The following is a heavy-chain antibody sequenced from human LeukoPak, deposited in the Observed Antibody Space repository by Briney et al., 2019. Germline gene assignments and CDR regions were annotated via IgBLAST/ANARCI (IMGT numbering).Heavy chain of an antibody. CDR3: ARDDGWSNYYYYYGMDV. V-gene: IGHV3-7*03. D-gene: IGHD6-19*01. Sequence: GGSLRLSCAASGFTFSSYWMSWVRQAPGKGLEWVANIKQDGSEKYYVDSVKGRFTISRDNAKNSLYLQMNSLKAEDTAVYYCARDDGWSNYYYYYGMDVWGQGTTVTVSS. CDR2: IKQDGSEK. CDR1: GFTFSSYW. J-gene: IGHJ6*02.